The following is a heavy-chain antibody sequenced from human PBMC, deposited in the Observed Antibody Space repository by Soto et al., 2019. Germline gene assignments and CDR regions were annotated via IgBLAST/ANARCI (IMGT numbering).Heavy chain of an antibody. CDR3: ARSHLRRNGSGSYHYGMDV. V-gene: IGHV1-69*13. CDR1: GGTFSSYA. CDR2: IIPIFGTA. J-gene: IGHJ6*02. Sequence: ASVKVSCKASGGTFSSYAISWVRQAPGQGLEWMGGIIPIFGTANYAQKFQGRVTITADESTSTAYMELSSPRSEDTAVYYCARSHLRRNGSGSYHYGMDVWGQGTTVTVSS. D-gene: IGHD3-10*01.